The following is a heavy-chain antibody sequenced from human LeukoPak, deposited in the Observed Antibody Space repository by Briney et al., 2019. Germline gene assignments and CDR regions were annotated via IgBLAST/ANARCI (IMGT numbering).Heavy chain of an antibody. CDR1: GYTLTELS. D-gene: IGHD1-26*01. CDR2: FDPEDGET. J-gene: IGHJ5*02. CDR3: AVGATRRFWFDP. Sequence: RASVKVSCKVSGYTLTELSMHWVRQAPGKGLEWMGGFDPEDGETIYAQKFQGRVTMTEDTSTDTVYMELSSLRSEDTAVYYCAVGATRRFWFDPWGQGTLVTVSS. V-gene: IGHV1-24*01.